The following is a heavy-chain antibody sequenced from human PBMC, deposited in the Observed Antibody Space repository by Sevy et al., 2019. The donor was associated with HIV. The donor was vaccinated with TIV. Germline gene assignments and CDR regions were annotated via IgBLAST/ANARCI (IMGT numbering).Heavy chain of an antibody. J-gene: IGHJ6*02. CDR2: IYSGGTT. D-gene: IGHD6-13*01. Sequence: GGSLRLSCAASGFTVSSDYMSWVRQAPGKGLEWVSVIYSGGTTYYADSVKGRFTISRDNSKNTVYLQMNSLRAEDTAVYYCARGCSSTWQAGYYGMAVWGQRTTVTVSS. CDR3: ARGCSSTWQAGYYGMAV. V-gene: IGHV3-66*01. CDR1: GFTVSSDY.